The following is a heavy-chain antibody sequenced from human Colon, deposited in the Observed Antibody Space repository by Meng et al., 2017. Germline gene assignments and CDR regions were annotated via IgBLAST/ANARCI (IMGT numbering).Heavy chain of an antibody. V-gene: IGHV4-59*01. J-gene: IGHJ5*02. CDR2: ISYSGST. Sequence: GRLQGSGPGLVKPSETLSLTCTVSGGAISSYYWSWIRQPPGKGLEWIGYISYSGSTNYNPSLKSRVTISVDTSKNRFSLRLSSVTAADTAVYYCARGIAVADNWFDPWGQGTLVTVPS. D-gene: IGHD6-19*01. CDR3: ARGIAVADNWFDP. CDR1: GGAISSYY.